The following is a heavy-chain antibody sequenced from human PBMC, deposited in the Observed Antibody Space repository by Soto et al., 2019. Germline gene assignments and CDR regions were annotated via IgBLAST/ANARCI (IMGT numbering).Heavy chain of an antibody. CDR1: GGSISSYY. V-gene: IGHV4-59*01. CDR2: IYYSGST. Sequence: QVQLQESGPGLVKPSETLSLTCTVSGGSISSYYWSWIRQPPGKGLEWIGYIYYSGSTNYNPSLKSRVTISVDTSKNQFSLKLSSVTAADTAVYYCARAAAQGALRFFPPPDYWGQGTLVTVSS. J-gene: IGHJ4*02. CDR3: ARAAAQGALRFFPPPDY. D-gene: IGHD3-3*01.